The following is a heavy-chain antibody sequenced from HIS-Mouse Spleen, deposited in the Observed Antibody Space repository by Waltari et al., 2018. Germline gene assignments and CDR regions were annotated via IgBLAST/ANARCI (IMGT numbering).Heavy chain of an antibody. CDR2: ISWNSGSI. Sequence: EVQLVESGGGWVQPGRSLRLPGAASGFTFDDYAMHGVRQAPGKGLEWVSGISWNSGSIGYADSVKGRFTISRDNAKNSLYLQMNSLRAEDTALYYCAKDRSSSWYYFDYWGQGTLVTVSS. CDR3: AKDRSSSWYYFDY. V-gene: IGHV3-9*01. D-gene: IGHD6-13*01. CDR1: GFTFDDYA. J-gene: IGHJ4*02.